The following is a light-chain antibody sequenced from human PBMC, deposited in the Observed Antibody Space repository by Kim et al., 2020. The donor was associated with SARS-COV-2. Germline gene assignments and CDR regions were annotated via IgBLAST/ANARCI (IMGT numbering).Light chain of an antibody. CDR3: QQTYSSLHIT. J-gene: IGKJ5*01. Sequence: SVGDSATITCRASKSISTHVHWYQQKPGKAPKLLIYAASTLQDGVPSRFIGGGSGTDFTLTISSLQPEDFATYYCQQTYSSLHITFGQGTRLEIK. V-gene: IGKV1-39*01. CDR2: AAS. CDR1: KSISTH.